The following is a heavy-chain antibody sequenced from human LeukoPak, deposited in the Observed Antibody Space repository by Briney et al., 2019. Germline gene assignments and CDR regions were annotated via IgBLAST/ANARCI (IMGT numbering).Heavy chain of an antibody. Sequence: GGSLRLSCAASGFTVSSNYMSWVRQAPGKGLEWVSVIYSGGSTYYADSVKGRFTISRDNSKNTLYLQVNSLRAEDTAVYYCAKGGSSGWYGKYYFDYWGQGTLVTVSS. CDR2: IYSGGST. CDR3: AKGGSSGWYGKYYFDY. D-gene: IGHD6-19*01. V-gene: IGHV3-66*01. J-gene: IGHJ4*02. CDR1: GFTVSSNY.